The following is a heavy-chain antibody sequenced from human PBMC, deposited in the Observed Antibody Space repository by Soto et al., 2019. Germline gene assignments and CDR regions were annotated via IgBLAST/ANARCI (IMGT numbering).Heavy chain of an antibody. CDR1: GFTFSSYA. J-gene: IGHJ4*02. Sequence: EVQLLESGGGLVQPGGSLRLSCAASGFTFSSYAMSWVRQAPGKGLEWVSAISGSGGSTYYPDSVKGRFTISRDDTQHTLCLQMNSLRAEDTAVYYCAKEGGMGQWLVHLDYGGQGTLVAVSS. D-gene: IGHD6-19*01. CDR3: AKEGGMGQWLVHLDY. CDR2: ISGSGGST. V-gene: IGHV3-23*01.